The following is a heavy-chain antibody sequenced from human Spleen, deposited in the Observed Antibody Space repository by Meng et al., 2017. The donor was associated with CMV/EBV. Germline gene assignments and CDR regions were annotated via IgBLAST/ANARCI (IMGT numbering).Heavy chain of an antibody. J-gene: IGHJ4*02. CDR1: GYTFTGYH. D-gene: IGHD2-2*01. CDR3: ARGGWGYCSSTSCSATFDY. CDR2: INPNSGGT. Sequence: ASVKVSCKASGYTFTGYHMHWVRQAPGQGLEWMGWINPNSGGTNYAQKFQGRVTMTRDTSISTAYMELSRLRSDDTAVYYCARGGWGYCSSTSCSATFDYWGQGTLVTVSS. V-gene: IGHV1-2*02.